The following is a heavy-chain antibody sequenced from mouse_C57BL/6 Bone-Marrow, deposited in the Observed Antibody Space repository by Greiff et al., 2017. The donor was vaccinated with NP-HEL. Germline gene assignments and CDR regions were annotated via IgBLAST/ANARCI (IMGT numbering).Heavy chain of an antibody. D-gene: IGHD1-1*01. CDR3: ARMPSHYYGSSYGNY. CDR2: ISYSGST. CDR1: GYSITSGYD. Sequence: EVKLQESGPGMVKPSQSLSLTCTVTGYSITSGYDWHWIRHFPGNKLEWMGYISYSGSTNYNPSLKSRISITHDTSKNHFFLKLNSVTTEDTATYYCARMPSHYYGSSYGNYWGQGTTLTVSS. V-gene: IGHV3-1*01. J-gene: IGHJ2*01.